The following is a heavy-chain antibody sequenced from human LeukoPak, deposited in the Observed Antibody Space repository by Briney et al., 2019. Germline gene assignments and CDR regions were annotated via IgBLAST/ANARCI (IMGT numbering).Heavy chain of an antibody. J-gene: IGHJ4*02. D-gene: IGHD6-19*01. Sequence: SDTLSLTCSASGASTSSRYWSWIRQSPGRTLEWIGHIYNGRNTKYNPSLTSRVTISVDTSKNQFSLRMTSVTAADTAIYYCAQTTGWPGFDFWGPGALVTVSS. V-gene: IGHV4-59*08. CDR2: IYNGRNT. CDR3: AQTTGWPGFDF. CDR1: GASTSSRY.